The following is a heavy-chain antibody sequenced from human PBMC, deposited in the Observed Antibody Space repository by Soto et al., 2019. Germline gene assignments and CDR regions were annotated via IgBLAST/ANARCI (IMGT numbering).Heavy chain of an antibody. J-gene: IGHJ5*01. CDR2: IYYSVST. CDR3: ANGSSSRYGHKWFLS. Sequence: SETLSLTCTVSGGSISSGDYYCSWLLHPPGKGLEWIGYIYYSVSTYYNPSLESRVTISVDTSKNQFYLKLSSVTAADTAVYYCANGSSSRYGHKWFLSCGQATLVTVSS. CDR1: GGSISSGDYY. V-gene: IGHV4-30-4*01. D-gene: IGHD6-13*01.